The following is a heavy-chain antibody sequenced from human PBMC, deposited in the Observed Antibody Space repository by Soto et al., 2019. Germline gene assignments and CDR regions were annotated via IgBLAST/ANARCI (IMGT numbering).Heavy chain of an antibody. V-gene: IGHV3-64D*08. CDR1: GFSFNFYD. J-gene: IGHJ5*02. CDR2: INSYGTST. D-gene: IGHD2-15*01. Sequence: GGSLRLSCSASGFSFNFYDMHWVRQAPGKGLEYVSAINSYGTSTFYTDSVKGRFTISRDNSQNTLYLKMSSLRAEDTAVYYCVKDGFCSGGSCRQQNWFDPWGQGTLVTVSS. CDR3: VKDGFCSGGSCRQQNWFDP.